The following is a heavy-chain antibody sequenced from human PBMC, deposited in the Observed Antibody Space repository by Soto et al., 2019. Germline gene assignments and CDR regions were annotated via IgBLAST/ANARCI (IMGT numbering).Heavy chain of an antibody. Sequence: TGGSLRLSCAASGFSFSTYGMHWVRQAPGKGLEWVSAISGSGGSTYYADSVKGRFTISRDNSKNTLYLQMNSLRAEDTAVYYCAKAVDRGSSETYPFDYWGQGALVTVSS. CDR1: GFSFSTYG. V-gene: IGHV3-23*01. J-gene: IGHJ4*02. D-gene: IGHD6-6*01. CDR2: ISGSGGST. CDR3: AKAVDRGSSETYPFDY.